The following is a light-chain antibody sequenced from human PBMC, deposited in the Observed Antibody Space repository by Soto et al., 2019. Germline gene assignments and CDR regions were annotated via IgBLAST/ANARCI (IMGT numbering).Light chain of an antibody. CDR3: QKYNNLPPT. Sequence: PGESATLSCRASERVSTNLAWYQQTPGQAPRLLIYSASRRPTDIPVRFSGSGSGAEFTLTISSLQSEDFAIYYCQKYNNLPPTFGQGTKVEVK. CDR2: SAS. CDR1: ERVSTN. J-gene: IGKJ1*01. V-gene: IGKV3-15*01.